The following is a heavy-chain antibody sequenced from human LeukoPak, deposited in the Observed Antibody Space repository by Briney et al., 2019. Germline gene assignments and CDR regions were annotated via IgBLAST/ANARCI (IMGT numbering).Heavy chain of an antibody. CDR3: ARLDQLIVDYWYFDL. D-gene: IGHD2-21*01. V-gene: IGHV4-34*01. CDR1: GGPVSGYY. CDR2: ITRYGNT. Sequence: SETLSLTCGVSGGPVSGYYWSWLRQSPGKGLEWIGEITRYGNTNYNPSLKSRVIISKDTSKSQLSLTLISLTAADTAVYFCARLDQLIVDYWYFDLWGRGTQVTVSS. J-gene: IGHJ2*01.